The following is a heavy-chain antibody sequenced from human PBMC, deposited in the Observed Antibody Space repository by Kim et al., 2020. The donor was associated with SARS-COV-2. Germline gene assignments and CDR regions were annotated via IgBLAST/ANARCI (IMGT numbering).Heavy chain of an antibody. CDR3: ARLRVRGVPFNDY. J-gene: IGHJ4*02. V-gene: IGHV4-39*01. CDR2: IYYSGST. Sequence: SETLSLTCTVSGGSISSSSYYWGWIRQPPGKGLEWIGSIYYSGSTYYNPSLKSRVTISVDTSKNQFSLKLSSVTAADTAVYYCARLRVRGVPFNDYWGQGTLVTVSS. CDR1: GGSISSSSYY. D-gene: IGHD3-10*01.